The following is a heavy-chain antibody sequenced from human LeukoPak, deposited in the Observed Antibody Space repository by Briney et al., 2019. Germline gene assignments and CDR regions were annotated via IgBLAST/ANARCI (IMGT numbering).Heavy chain of an antibody. Sequence: GGSLRLACAASGFTLSSYAMSWVRQAPGKGLEWVSAISGSGGSTYYADSVKGRFTISRDNSKNTLYLQMNSLRAEDTALYYCAKDRGWFGEWYFDYWGQGTLVTVSS. D-gene: IGHD3-10*01. V-gene: IGHV3-23*01. CDR1: GFTLSSYA. CDR3: AKDRGWFGEWYFDY. J-gene: IGHJ4*02. CDR2: ISGSGGST.